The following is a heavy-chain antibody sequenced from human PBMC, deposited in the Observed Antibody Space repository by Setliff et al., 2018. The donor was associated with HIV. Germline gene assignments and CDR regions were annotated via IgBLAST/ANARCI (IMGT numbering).Heavy chain of an antibody. J-gene: IGHJ3*02. V-gene: IGHV4-61*08. Sequence: SETLSLTCAVSGDSISSGGYYWSWIRQSPGKGLEWIGYIYYSGSTKYNPSLKSRLTISVDTSKNQFSLKLRSVTAADTAFYYCARGVTHPPPFGAFDIWGLGTLVTVSS. D-gene: IGHD5-18*01. CDR1: GDSISSGGYY. CDR3: ARGVTHPPPFGAFDI. CDR2: IYYSGST.